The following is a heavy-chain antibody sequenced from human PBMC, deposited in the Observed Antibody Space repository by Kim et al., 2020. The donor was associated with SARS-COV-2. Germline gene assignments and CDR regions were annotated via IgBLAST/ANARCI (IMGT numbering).Heavy chain of an antibody. V-gene: IGHV4-34*01. CDR2: INHSGST. CDR3: ARVREGITMIVVVTPYYY. D-gene: IGHD3-22*01. J-gene: IGHJ6*01. CDR1: GGSFSGYY. Sequence: SETLSLTCAVSGGSFSGYYWSWIRQPPGTGLEWIGEINHSGSTNYNPSLTSRVPISVYTSKNQFSLKLSLVTAADTAASFCARVREGITMIVVVTPYYY.